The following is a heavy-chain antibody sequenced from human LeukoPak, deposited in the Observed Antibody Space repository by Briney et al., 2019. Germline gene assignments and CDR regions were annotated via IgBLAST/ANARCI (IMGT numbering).Heavy chain of an antibody. D-gene: IGHD5-18*01. J-gene: IGHJ4*02. CDR3: ARGNTAMAYRYNFDY. CDR1: GYTFTGYY. V-gene: IGHV1-2*06. CDR2: INPNSGGT. Sequence: ASVKVSCKASGYTFTGYYMHWVRQAPGQGLEWMGRINPNSGGTNYAQKFQGRVTMTRDTSISTAYMELSRLRSDDTAVYYCARGNTAMAYRYNFDYWGQGTLVTVSS.